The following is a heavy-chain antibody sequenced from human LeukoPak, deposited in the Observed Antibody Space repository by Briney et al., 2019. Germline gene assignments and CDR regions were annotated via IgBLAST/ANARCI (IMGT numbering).Heavy chain of an antibody. J-gene: IGHJ4*02. CDR2: ISYDGSNK. D-gene: IGHD2-2*01. CDR1: GFIFSTYG. V-gene: IGHV3-30*18. CDR3: AKDIVVVPAAMPGFYFDY. Sequence: SGGSLRLSCAGSGFIFSTYGMHWVRQAPGKGLEWVAVISYDGSNKYYADSVKGRFTISRDNSKNTLYLQMNSLRAEDTAVYYCAKDIVVVPAAMPGFYFDYWGQGTLVTVSS.